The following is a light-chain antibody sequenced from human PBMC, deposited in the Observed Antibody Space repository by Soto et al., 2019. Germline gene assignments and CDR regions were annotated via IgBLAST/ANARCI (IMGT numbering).Light chain of an antibody. Sequence: EIVMTQSPATLSVSPGGRATLSCRASQSVSSNLAWYQQKPGQAPRLLIYGASTRATGFPARFRGSGSGTEFTLTISSLQSEDFAVYYCQQYKNWPLTFGGGTKVDIK. J-gene: IGKJ4*01. CDR1: QSVSSN. V-gene: IGKV3-15*01. CDR3: QQYKNWPLT. CDR2: GAS.